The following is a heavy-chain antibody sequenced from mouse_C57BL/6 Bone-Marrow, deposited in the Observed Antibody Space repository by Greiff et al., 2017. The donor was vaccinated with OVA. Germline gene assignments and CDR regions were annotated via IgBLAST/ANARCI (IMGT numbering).Heavy chain of an antibody. CDR3: ARSYRAWFAY. Sequence: LVESGAELARPGASVKLSCKASGYTFTSYGISWVKQRTGQGLEWIGEIYPRSGNTYYNEKFKGKATLTADKSSSTAYMELRSLTSEDSAVYFCARSYRAWFAYWGQGTLVTVSA. V-gene: IGHV1-81*01. D-gene: IGHD2-10*01. CDR1: GYTFTSYG. CDR2: IYPRSGNT. J-gene: IGHJ3*01.